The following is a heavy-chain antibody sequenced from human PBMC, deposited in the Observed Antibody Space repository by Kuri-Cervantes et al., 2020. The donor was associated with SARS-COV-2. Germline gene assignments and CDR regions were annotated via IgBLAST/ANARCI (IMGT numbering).Heavy chain of an antibody. CDR3: AKDISQEDSNYFDY. J-gene: IGHJ4*02. CDR2: VRRDGSNY. D-gene: IGHD4-11*01. Sequence: LSLTCSASGFTFSYYGMHWVRQAPGKGLEWVGFVRRDGSNYYYADSVKGRFTISRDNSKNSLYLQMNSLRTEDTALYYCAKDISQEDSNYFDYWGQGTLVTVSS. V-gene: IGHV3-30*02. CDR1: GFTFSYYG.